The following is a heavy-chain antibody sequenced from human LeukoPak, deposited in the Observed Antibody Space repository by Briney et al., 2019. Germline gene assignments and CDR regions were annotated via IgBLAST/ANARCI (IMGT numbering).Heavy chain of an antibody. J-gene: IGHJ4*02. CDR1: GYTFTSYY. D-gene: IGHD3-22*01. V-gene: IGHV1-46*01. Sequence: ASVKVSCKSSGYTFTSYYMYWVRQAPGQGLEWMGIINPSGGSTSYAQKFQGRVTMTRDTSTSTVYMELSSLRSEDTAVYYCTTGSAYSGLDNWGQGTLVTVPS. CDR3: TTGSAYSGLDN. CDR2: INPSGGST.